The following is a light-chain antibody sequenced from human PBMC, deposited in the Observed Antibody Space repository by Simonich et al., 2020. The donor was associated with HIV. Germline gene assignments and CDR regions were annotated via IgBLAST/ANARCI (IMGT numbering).Light chain of an antibody. CDR1: QSVLYSSNNKNY. Sequence: DIVMTQSPDSLAVSLGERATINCKSSQSVLYSSNNKNYLAWYQQKPGPPPNLLIYWASTRESGVPDRFSGSGSGTDFTLTISSLQAEDVAVYYCQQYYRTPPTFGQGTKVEIK. J-gene: IGKJ1*01. V-gene: IGKV4-1*01. CDR3: QQYYRTPPT. CDR2: WAS.